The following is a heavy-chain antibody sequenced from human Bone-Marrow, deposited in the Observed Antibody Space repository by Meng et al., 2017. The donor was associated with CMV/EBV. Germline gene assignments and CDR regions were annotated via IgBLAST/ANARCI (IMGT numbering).Heavy chain of an antibody. D-gene: IGHD2-2*02. CDR1: GYTFTGYY. CDR2: INPNSGGT. J-gene: IGHJ5*02. V-gene: IGHV1-2*02. Sequence: ASVKVSCKASGYTFTGYYMHWVRQAPGQGLEWMGWINPNSGGTNYAQKFQGRVTMTRDTSISTAYMELSRLRSDDTAVYYCARGKLQYCSSTSCHKENKRWFDPWGQGTLVTVSS. CDR3: ARGKLQYCSSTSCHKENKRWFDP.